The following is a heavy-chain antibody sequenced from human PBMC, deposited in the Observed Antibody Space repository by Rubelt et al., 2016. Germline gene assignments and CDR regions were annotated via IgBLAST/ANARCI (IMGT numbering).Heavy chain of an antibody. CDR3: ARSESGDYGYTLDY. CDR1: GYTFTSYY. CDR2: INPVAGGT. J-gene: IGHJ4*02. Sequence: SGYTFTSYYVHWVRQAPGDGLEWMGLINPVAGGTRYAQKFQGRVTMTRDTPSTTVYMELSSLRLEDSAVYYCARSESGDYGYTLDYWGQGTLATVSS. D-gene: IGHD4-17*01. V-gene: IGHV1-46*01.